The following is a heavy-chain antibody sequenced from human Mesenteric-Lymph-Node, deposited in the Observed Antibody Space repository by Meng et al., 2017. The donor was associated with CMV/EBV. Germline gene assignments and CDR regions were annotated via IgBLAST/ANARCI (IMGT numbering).Heavy chain of an antibody. Sequence: LSLTCAASGFTFSSSPMHWVRQAPGKGLEDVSVISSNGGSTYYADSVKGRFTISRDNSKNTLYLQMDSLRVEDMAVYYCARDPHYDFWSGYPYNWFDPWGQGTLVTVSS. D-gene: IGHD3-3*01. CDR2: ISSNGGST. J-gene: IGHJ5*02. CDR1: GFTFSSSP. V-gene: IGHV3-64*02. CDR3: ARDPHYDFWSGYPYNWFDP.